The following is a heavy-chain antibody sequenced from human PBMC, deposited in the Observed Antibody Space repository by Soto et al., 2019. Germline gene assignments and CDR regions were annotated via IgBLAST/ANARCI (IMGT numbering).Heavy chain of an antibody. J-gene: IGHJ6*04. V-gene: IGHV1-69*13. CDR2: IIPIFGTA. CDR1: GGTFSSYA. Sequence: SVKVSCKASGGTFSSYAISWVRQAPGQGLEWMGGIIPIFGTANYAQKFQGRVTITADESTSTAYMELSSLRSEDTAVYYCARWPRPRSIVVVPAAPPDYYGMDVWGKGTTVTVSS. CDR3: ARWPRPRSIVVVPAAPPDYYGMDV. D-gene: IGHD2-2*01.